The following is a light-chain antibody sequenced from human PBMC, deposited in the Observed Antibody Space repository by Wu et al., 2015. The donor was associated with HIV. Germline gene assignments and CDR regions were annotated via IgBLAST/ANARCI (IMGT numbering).Light chain of an antibody. CDR2: DVS. J-gene: IGKJ1*01. CDR3: QQSYSTPWT. CDR1: QGISSA. Sequence: AIQLTQSPSSLSASVGDRVTITCRASQGISSALAWYQQKPGKAPKLLIYDVSSLESGVPSRFSGSGYGTDFTLTITSLQPEDFATYYCQQSYSTPWTFGQGTKVEIK. V-gene: IGKV1-13*02.